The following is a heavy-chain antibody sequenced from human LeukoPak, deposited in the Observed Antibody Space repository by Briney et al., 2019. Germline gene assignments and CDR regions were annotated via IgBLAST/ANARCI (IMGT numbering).Heavy chain of an antibody. Sequence: GGSLRLSCAASGFTFSSYAMSWVRQAPGKGLEWVSAISGSGGSTYYADSVRGRFTISRDNSKNTLYPQMNSLRAEDTAVYSCAKSPAAGHYWGQGTLVTVSS. CDR3: AKSPAAGHY. V-gene: IGHV3-23*01. CDR2: ISGSGGST. D-gene: IGHD6-13*01. J-gene: IGHJ4*02. CDR1: GFTFSSYA.